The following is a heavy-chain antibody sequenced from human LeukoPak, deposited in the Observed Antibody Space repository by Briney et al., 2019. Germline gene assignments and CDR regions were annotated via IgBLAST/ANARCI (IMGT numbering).Heavy chain of an antibody. D-gene: IGHD3-10*01. Sequence: GGSLRLSCAASGFNLGDYAMHWVRQPPGKGLKGWSGINWNSGNIAYADSVKGRFTISRDNAKTFIYLQTDSLRTEDTAFYYCAKDASNSGWFFDFWGRGTLVTVSS. CDR2: INWNSGNI. V-gene: IGHV3-9*01. CDR3: AKDASNSGWFFDF. J-gene: IGHJ2*01. CDR1: GFNLGDYA.